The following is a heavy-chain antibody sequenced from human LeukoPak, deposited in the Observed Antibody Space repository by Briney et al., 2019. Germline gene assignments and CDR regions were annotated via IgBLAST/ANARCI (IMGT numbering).Heavy chain of an antibody. CDR1: DFTFSRHW. J-gene: IGHJ4*02. V-gene: IGHV3-7*01. CDR3: ARVSDFCERLDYFDY. D-gene: IGHD4-17*01. Sequence: GGSLRLSRTASDFTFSRHWLGWVRQAPGKGLEWVARIKQDGSQYYVDSVKGRFFISRDNAKNSVSLQMNTLRGEDTAVYYCARVSDFCERLDYFDYWGQGTLVTVS. CDR2: IKQDGSQ.